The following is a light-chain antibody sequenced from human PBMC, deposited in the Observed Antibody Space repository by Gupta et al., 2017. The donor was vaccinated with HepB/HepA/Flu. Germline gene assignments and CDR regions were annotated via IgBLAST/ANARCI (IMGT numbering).Light chain of an antibody. Sequence: QSALTHPPSVSGSPGQSITIPCTGTSSDVGGYNYVSWYQQHPGKAPKLMIYDVSNRPSGVSNRFSGSKSGNTASLTISGLQAEDEADYYCSSYTSSSTYVFGTGTKVTVL. J-gene: IGLJ1*01. CDR3: SSYTSSSTYV. V-gene: IGLV2-14*03. CDR2: DVS. CDR1: SSDVGGYNY.